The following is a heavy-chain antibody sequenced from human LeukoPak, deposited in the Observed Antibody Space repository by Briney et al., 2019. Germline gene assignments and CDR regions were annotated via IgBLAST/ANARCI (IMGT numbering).Heavy chain of an antibody. V-gene: IGHV3-30*02. J-gene: IGHJ4*02. Sequence: GGSLRLSCAASGFTFSNYGMLWVRQAPGKGLEWVAFIRYDGSNKLYADSVKGRFTISRDNSKNTLYLHINSLRAEDTAVYYCVKDNPLDYWGQGTLVIVSS. CDR3: VKDNPLDY. CDR2: IRYDGSNK. CDR1: GFTFSNYG. D-gene: IGHD1-14*01.